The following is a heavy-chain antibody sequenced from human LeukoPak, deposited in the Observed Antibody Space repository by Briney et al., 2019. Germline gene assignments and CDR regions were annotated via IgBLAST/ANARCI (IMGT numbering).Heavy chain of an antibody. Sequence: PGGSLRLSCAASGFTFSSYGVHWVRQAPGKGLEWVTFIQYDGSKKYYADSVKGRFTISRDNSKNTLYLEMNSLRAEDTAVYYCAKDIGSYYDYWGQGILVTVSS. CDR2: IQYDGSKK. CDR3: AKDIGSYYDY. CDR1: GFTFSSYG. D-gene: IGHD3-10*01. V-gene: IGHV3-30*02. J-gene: IGHJ4*02.